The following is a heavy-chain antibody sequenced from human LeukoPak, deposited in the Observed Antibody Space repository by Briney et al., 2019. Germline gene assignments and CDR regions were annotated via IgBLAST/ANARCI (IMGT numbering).Heavy chain of an antibody. D-gene: IGHD5-24*01. V-gene: IGHV4-59*01. Sequence: SETLSLTCTVSGGAISNYYWAWIRQPPGQGLEWIGYIYDTGSTKYNPSLKSRLTISLHTPRNQFSLNLSSLTAADTAIYYCARVRNYPDAFDIWGQGRMVTVSS. CDR3: ARVRNYPDAFDI. CDR1: GGAISNYY. CDR2: IYDTGST. J-gene: IGHJ3*02.